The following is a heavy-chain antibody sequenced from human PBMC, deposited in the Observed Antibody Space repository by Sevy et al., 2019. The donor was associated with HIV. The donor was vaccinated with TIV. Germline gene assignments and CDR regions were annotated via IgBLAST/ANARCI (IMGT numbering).Heavy chain of an antibody. Sequence: SETLSLTCTVSGGSISSGGYYWSWIRQHPGKGLEWIGYIYYSGSTYYNPSLKSRVTISVDTSKNQFSLKLGYVTAADTAVYYCARDSSYCSGGSCYPGVYYYGMDVWGQGTTVTVSS. V-gene: IGHV4-31*03. D-gene: IGHD2-15*01. J-gene: IGHJ6*02. CDR1: GGSISSGGYY. CDR2: IYYSGST. CDR3: ARDSSYCSGGSCYPGVYYYGMDV.